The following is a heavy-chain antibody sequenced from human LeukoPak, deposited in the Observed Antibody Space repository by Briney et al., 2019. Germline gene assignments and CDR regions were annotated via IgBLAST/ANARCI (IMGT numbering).Heavy chain of an antibody. CDR2: IRSNSDGGTI. CDR1: GFTFSNAW. J-gene: IGHJ5*02. V-gene: IGHV3-15*07. D-gene: IGHD3-22*01. Sequence: GGSLRLSCATSGFTFSNAWMNWVRQAPGKGLEWVGRIRSNSDGGTIDYAAPVRGRFGLSRDDSKNTLYLQMNSLQTEDTAVYYCATDHYEITWGQGTLVSVSS. CDR3: ATDHYEIT.